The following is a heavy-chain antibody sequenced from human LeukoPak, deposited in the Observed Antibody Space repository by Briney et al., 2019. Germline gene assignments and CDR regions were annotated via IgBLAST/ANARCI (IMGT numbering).Heavy chain of an antibody. J-gene: IGHJ4*02. CDR3: ARGHSGAWAYFFDF. V-gene: IGHV3-53*01. Sequence: PGGSLRLSCAASGFTVSGFFMTWVRQAPGMGLQWVSVIYGGGSTDYADSVKGRFTISRDNSKNTLYLQMNSLRAEDTAVYYCARGHSGAWAYFFDFWGQGTLVTVSS. CDR2: IYGGGST. CDR1: GFTVSGFF. D-gene: IGHD6-25*01.